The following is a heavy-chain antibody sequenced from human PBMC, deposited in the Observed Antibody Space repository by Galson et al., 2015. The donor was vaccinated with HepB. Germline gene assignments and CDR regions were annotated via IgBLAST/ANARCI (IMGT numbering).Heavy chain of an antibody. CDR3: ARVSATHYYYGMDV. V-gene: IGHV1-3*01. D-gene: IGHD2-21*01. Sequence: SVKVSCKASGYTFTSYAMHWVRQAPGQRLEWMGWTNAGNGNTKYSQKFQGRVTITRDTSASTAYMELSSLRSEDTAVYYCARVSATHYYYGMDVWGQGTTVTVSS. CDR1: GYTFTSYA. CDR2: TNAGNGNT. J-gene: IGHJ6*02.